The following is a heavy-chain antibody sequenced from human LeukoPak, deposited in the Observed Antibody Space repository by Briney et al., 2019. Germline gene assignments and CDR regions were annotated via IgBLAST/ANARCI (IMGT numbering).Heavy chain of an antibody. CDR2: INPNSGGT. V-gene: IGHV1-2*02. CDR1: GYTFTSYY. J-gene: IGHJ4*02. D-gene: IGHD3-10*01. CDR3: ASLWFGEFPSIDY. Sequence: ASVKVSCKASGYTFTSYYMHWVRQAPGQGLEWMGIINPNSGGTNYAQKFQGRVTMTRDTSISTAYMELSRLRSDDTAVYYCASLWFGEFPSIDYWGQGTLVTVSS.